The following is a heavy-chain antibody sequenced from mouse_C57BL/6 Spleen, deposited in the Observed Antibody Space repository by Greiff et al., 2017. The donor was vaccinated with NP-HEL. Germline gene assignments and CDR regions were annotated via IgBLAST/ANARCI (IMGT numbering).Heavy chain of an antibody. J-gene: IGHJ2*01. V-gene: IGHV1-55*01. CDR1: GYTFTSYW. Sequence: QVQLQQSGAELVKPGASVKMSCKASGYTFTSYWITWVKQRPGQGLEWIGDIYPGSGSTNYNEKFKSKATLTVDTSSSTAYMQLSSLTSEDSAVYYCAREGRAITTVVDYWGQGTTLTVSS. CDR2: IYPGSGST. CDR3: AREGRAITTVVDY. D-gene: IGHD1-1*01.